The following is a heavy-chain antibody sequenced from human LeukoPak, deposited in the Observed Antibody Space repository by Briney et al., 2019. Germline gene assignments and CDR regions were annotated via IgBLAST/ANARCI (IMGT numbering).Heavy chain of an antibody. Sequence: SETLSLTCTVSGGSISSGDYYWSWIRQPPGKGLEWIGYIYYSGSTYYNPSLKSRVTISVDTSKNQFSLKLSSVTAADTAVYYCASLKRYCSGGSCYSVGEVTDYWGQGTLVTVSS. D-gene: IGHD2-15*01. CDR3: ASLKRYCSGGSCYSVGEVTDY. V-gene: IGHV4-30-4*01. J-gene: IGHJ4*02. CDR2: IYYSGST. CDR1: GGSISSGDYY.